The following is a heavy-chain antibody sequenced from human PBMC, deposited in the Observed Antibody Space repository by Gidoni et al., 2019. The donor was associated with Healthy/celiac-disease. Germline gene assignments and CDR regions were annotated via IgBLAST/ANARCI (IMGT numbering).Heavy chain of an antibody. V-gene: IGHV3-30-3*01. CDR1: GFTFSSYA. CDR3: ARDLGGSGS. Sequence: QVQLVASGGGVVQPGRSLRLSCAASGFTFSSYAMHWVRQAPGKGLEWVAVISYDGSNKYYADSVKGRFTISRDNSKNTLYLQMNSLRAEDTAVYYCARDLGGSGSWGQGTLVTVSS. CDR2: ISYDGSNK. D-gene: IGHD3-10*01. J-gene: IGHJ4*02.